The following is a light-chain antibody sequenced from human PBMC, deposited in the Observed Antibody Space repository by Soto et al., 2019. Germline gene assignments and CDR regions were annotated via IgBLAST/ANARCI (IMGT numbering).Light chain of an antibody. J-gene: IGLJ2*01. CDR2: AHN. CDR3: QSYDSSFVL. CDR1: SGGIASNY. V-gene: IGLV6-57*04. Sequence: NFMLTQPHSVSESPQESVTISCTRTSGGIASNYVQWYQQRPGSATTIVIYAHNKRPSGVPDHLSVSTDGSSNSASLTISGLQTEVEADFYCQSYDSSFVLFGGGTKLTGL.